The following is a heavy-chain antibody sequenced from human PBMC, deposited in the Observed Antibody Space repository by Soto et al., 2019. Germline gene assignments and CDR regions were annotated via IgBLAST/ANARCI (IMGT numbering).Heavy chain of an antibody. CDR1: AFTVISKY. D-gene: IGHD2-21*01. V-gene: IGHV3-53*01. CDR2: IYSDGST. Sequence: GRSLRLSCAPSAFTVISKYMSWGRQAPGKGLEWVSVIYSDGSTYYADSVKGRFTISRDNSKNTLYLQMNSLRAEDTAVYYCATERGPTYYFDYWGQGTLVTFSS. CDR3: ATERGPTYYFDY. J-gene: IGHJ4*02.